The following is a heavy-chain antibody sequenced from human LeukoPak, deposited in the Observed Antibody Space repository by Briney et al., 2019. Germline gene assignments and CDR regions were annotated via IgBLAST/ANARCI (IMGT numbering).Heavy chain of an antibody. J-gene: IGHJ5*02. CDR3: AKYSTYYPNWFDP. Sequence: KPSETLSLTCTVSGGSISSSSYYWGWIRQPQGKGLEWIGNVYYSGSTYYNPSLKSRVAISIDTSKNQFSLKLSSVTAADTAVYYCAKYSTYYPNWFDPWGQGTLVTVSS. CDR2: VYYSGST. D-gene: IGHD3-10*01. V-gene: IGHV4-39*01. CDR1: GGSISSSSYY.